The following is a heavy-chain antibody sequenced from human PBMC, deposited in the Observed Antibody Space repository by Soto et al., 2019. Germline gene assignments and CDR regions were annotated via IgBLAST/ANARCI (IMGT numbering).Heavy chain of an antibody. Sequence: GGSLRLSGAASVITVSTYAMSWVRRAPGKGLEWVSTIGSNGADKQYADFVKGRFTVSRDSSKSTLSLQMNSLRAEDTAVYYCAADYLRHNSLNGYYYSYGMDVWGQGTTVTVSS. CDR2: IGSNGADK. D-gene: IGHD4-17*01. J-gene: IGHJ6*02. V-gene: IGHV3-23*01. CDR3: AADYLRHNSLNGYYYSYGMDV. CDR1: VITVSTYA.